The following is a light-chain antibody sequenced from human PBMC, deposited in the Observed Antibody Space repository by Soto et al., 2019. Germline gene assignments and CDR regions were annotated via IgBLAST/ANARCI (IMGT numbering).Light chain of an antibody. V-gene: IGLV2-11*01. CDR3: CLYEVTFYV. Sequence: QSALTQPRSVSGSPGQSVTISCTGTSSDVGTYDFVSWYQQHPGKAPRLMIFDVSERPSGVPDRFSGSKSGNTASLTISGLQAEDEAEYYCCLYEVTFYVFGNGTKVTVX. J-gene: IGLJ1*01. CDR1: SSDVGTYDF. CDR2: DVS.